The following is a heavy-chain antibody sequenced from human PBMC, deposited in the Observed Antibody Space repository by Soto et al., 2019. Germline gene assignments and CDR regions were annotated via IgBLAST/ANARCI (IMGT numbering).Heavy chain of an antibody. V-gene: IGHV3-30-3*01. Sequence: QVQLVESGGGVVQPGRSLRLSCAASGFTFSSYAMHWVRQAPGKGLEWVAVISYDGSNKYYADSVKGRFTISRDNSKNTLYLQMNSLRAEDTAVYYCARRDYGDYDLPPDYWGQGTLVTVSS. D-gene: IGHD4-17*01. CDR1: GFTFSSYA. J-gene: IGHJ4*02. CDR2: ISYDGSNK. CDR3: ARRDYGDYDLPPDY.